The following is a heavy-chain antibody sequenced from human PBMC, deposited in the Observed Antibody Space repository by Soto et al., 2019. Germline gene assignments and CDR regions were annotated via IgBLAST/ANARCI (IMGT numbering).Heavy chain of an antibody. V-gene: IGHV4-59*01. J-gene: IGHJ4*02. D-gene: IGHD5-18*01. CDR2: IYYSGST. CDR3: ARALMTAMAPQYDY. Sequence: SETLSLTCTVSGGYISSYYWSWIRQPPGKGLEWIGYIYYSGSTNYNPSLKSRVTISVDTSKNQFSLKLSSVTAADTAVYYCARALMTAMAPQYDYWGQGTLVNVS. CDR1: GGYISSYY.